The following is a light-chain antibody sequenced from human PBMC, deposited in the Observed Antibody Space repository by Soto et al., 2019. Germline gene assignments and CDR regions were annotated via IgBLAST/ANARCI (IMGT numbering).Light chain of an antibody. CDR3: QQTYSAPYS. CDR1: QSITNN. J-gene: IGKJ2*01. V-gene: IGKV1-39*01. CDR2: AAS. Sequence: DIPMTQSPSSLSASVGDRVTITCRASQSITNNLNWYQQKPGKAPKLLIYAASSLENGVPSSFSGSGSGTDFTLTISSLQPEDFATYYCQQTYSAPYSFGQGTKLEIK.